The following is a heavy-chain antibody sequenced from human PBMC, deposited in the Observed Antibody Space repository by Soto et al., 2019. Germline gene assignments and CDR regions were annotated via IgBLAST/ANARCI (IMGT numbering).Heavy chain of an antibody. CDR3: TREQSDDNYFDP. J-gene: IGHJ5*02. CDR1: GAALSSGGYF. D-gene: IGHD6-19*01. Sequence: SATLYLNCTFSGAALSSGGYFYTWVRQPPGKGLEWLGYIYYSGGTNYNPSLKSRVTISLDKSKSQFSLRLISVTAADTAVYYCTREQSDDNYFDPWGQGTLVTVSS. V-gene: IGHV4-61*08. CDR2: IYYSGGT.